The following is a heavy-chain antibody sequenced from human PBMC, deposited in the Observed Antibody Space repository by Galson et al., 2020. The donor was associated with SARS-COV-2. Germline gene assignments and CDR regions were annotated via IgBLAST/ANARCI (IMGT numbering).Heavy chain of an antibody. J-gene: IGHJ4*02. D-gene: IGHD2-8*01. CDR2: IKSKTYGGTT. Sequence: GESLKISCAASGFTFNNAWMSWVRQAPGKGLEWVGRIKSKTYGGTTDFAAPVKGRFTISRDDSKNTLYLQMNSLKAEDTAVYYCTTDVSNCTNSICPFFFHYWGQGTLVTVSS. CDR3: TTDVSNCTNSICPFFFHY. V-gene: IGHV3-15*01. CDR1: GFTFNNAW.